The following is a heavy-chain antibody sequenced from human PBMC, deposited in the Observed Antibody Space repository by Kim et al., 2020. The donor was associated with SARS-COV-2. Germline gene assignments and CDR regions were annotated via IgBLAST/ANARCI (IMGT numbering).Heavy chain of an antibody. CDR2: IKSKTDGGTT. CDR3: TTVGITMNPAEYFQH. J-gene: IGHJ1*01. Sequence: GGSLRLSCAASGFTFSNAWMSWVRQAPGKGLEWVGRIKSKTDGGTTDSAEPVKGRCTNSRDDSKNPLNLQMNSLKTEDTAVYYCTTVGITMNPAEYFQHWGQGTLVTVSS. CDR1: GFTFSNAW. V-gene: IGHV3-15*01. D-gene: IGHD3-22*01.